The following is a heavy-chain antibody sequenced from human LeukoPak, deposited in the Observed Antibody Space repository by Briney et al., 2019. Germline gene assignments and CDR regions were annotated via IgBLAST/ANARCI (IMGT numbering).Heavy chain of an antibody. CDR1: GFTFSSYS. D-gene: IGHD3-10*01. J-gene: IGHJ3*02. CDR3: ARAWSAGSGNSAFDI. V-gene: IGHV3-21*01. CDR2: ISSSSSYI. Sequence: GGSLGLSCAASGFTFSSYSMNWVRQAPGKGLEWVSSISSSSSYIYYADSVKGRFTISRDNAKNSLYLQMNSLRAEDTAVYYCARAWSAGSGNSAFDIWGQGTMVTVSS.